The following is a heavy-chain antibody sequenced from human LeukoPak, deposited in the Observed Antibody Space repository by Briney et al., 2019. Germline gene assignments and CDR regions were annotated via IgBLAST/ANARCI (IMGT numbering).Heavy chain of an antibody. CDR2: IYTSGST. D-gene: IGHD6-25*01. V-gene: IGHV4-4*07. Sequence: SETLSLTCTASGGSISSYYWSWIRQPAGKGLEWIGRIYTSGSTNYNPSLKSRVTMSVDTSKNQFSLWLSSVTAADTAVYYCARMRLSSYWYFDLWGRGTLVTVSS. J-gene: IGHJ2*01. CDR3: ARMRLSSYWYFDL. CDR1: GGSISSYY.